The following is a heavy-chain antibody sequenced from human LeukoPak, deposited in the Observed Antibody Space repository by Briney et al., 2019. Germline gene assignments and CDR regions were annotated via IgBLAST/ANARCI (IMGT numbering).Heavy chain of an antibody. CDR3: ARVSCSGGICYFDY. V-gene: IGHV4-59*01. CDR1: GGSTSSYY. J-gene: IGHJ4*02. Sequence: SETLSLTCTVAGGSTSSYYWSWIRQPPGKGLEWNGYIYHSGSTNYNPSLKSRVAQSVDTSKSQFSLKLRSVTAADTAVYYCARVSCSGGICYFDYWGQGTLVTVSS. D-gene: IGHD2-15*01. CDR2: IYHSGST.